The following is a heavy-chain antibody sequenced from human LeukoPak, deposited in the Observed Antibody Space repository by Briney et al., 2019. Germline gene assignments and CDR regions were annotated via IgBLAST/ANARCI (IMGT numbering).Heavy chain of an antibody. D-gene: IGHD6-13*01. J-gene: IGHJ4*02. V-gene: IGHV4-59*01. Sequence: PSETLSLTCTVSGGSIGTYSWNWIRQPPGKGLEWIGYNYYSGTTNYNPSLKSRVTISVDTSKNQFSLKLSSVTAADTAVYYCARGVYIAAAQYGYWGQGTLVTVSS. CDR1: GGSIGTYS. CDR2: NYYSGTT. CDR3: ARGVYIAAAQYGY.